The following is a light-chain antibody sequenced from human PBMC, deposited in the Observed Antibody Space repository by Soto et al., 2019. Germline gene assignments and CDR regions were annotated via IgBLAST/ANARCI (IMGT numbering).Light chain of an antibody. CDR1: QSIGSW. V-gene: IGKV1-5*03. CDR3: QQYYSYWT. CDR2: KAS. J-gene: IGKJ1*01. Sequence: DIQMTQSPSTLSASVGDRVTITCRASQSIGSWLAWYQQKPGKAPKILIYKASSLESGVPSTFSGSGSGTEFTLTISSLQPDDFATYYCQQYYSYWTFGQGTKVEIK.